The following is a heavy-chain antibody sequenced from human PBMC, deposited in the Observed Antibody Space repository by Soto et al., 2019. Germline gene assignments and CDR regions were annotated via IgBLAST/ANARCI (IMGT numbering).Heavy chain of an antibody. D-gene: IGHD3-10*01. CDR1: GFTFSSYA. V-gene: IGHV3-23*01. J-gene: IGHJ4*02. CDR3: AKDRSDEVNYFDY. CDR2: ISGSGGST. Sequence: EVQLLESGGGWVQPGGSLRLSCAASGFTFSSYAMSWVRQAPGKGLEWVSAISGSGGSTYYADSVKGRFTISRDNSKNTLYLQMNSLRAEDTAVYYCAKDRSDEVNYFDYWGQGTLVTVSS.